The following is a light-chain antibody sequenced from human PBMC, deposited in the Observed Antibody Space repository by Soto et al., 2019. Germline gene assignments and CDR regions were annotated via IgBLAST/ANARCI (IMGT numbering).Light chain of an antibody. CDR1: QSVSSF. Sequence: EIVLTQSPGTLSLSPGERATLSCRASQSVSSFLAWYQQKPGQAPRLLIYGASSRATGIPDRFSGSGSGTDFTLTISRLEPEDFAVYYCQQRSNWPPWTFGQGTKVDI. CDR2: GAS. V-gene: IGKV3-11*01. CDR3: QQRSNWPPWT. J-gene: IGKJ1*01.